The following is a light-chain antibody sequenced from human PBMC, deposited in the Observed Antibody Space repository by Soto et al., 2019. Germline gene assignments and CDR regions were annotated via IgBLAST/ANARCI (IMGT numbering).Light chain of an antibody. V-gene: IGLV2-23*02. CDR3: CSYAGASSSV. Sequence: QSALTQPTSVSGSPGQSVTISCTGTNNDVGGYNLVSWYQQHPDKGPKVIIYDVNNRPSGVPNRFSGSKSGNTASLTISGLTAQDEADYYCCSYAGASSSVFGSGTKVAVL. J-gene: IGLJ1*01. CDR1: NNDVGGYNL. CDR2: DVN.